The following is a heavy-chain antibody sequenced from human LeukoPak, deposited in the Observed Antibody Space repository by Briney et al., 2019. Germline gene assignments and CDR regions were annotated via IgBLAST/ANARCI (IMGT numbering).Heavy chain of an antibody. Sequence: GASVKVSCKVSEYTLTELSMHWVRQAPGKGLEWMGGFDPEDGETIYAQKFQGRVTMTEDTSTDTAYMELSSLRSEDTAVYYCATVPAFGFLLQDAFDIWGQGTMVTVSS. D-gene: IGHD3-10*01. CDR1: EYTLTELS. J-gene: IGHJ3*02. CDR3: ATVPAFGFLLQDAFDI. CDR2: FDPEDGET. V-gene: IGHV1-24*01.